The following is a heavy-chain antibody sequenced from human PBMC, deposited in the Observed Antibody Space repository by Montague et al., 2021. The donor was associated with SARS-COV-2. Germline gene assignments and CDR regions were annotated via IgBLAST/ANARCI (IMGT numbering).Heavy chain of an antibody. V-gene: IGHV5-51*03. D-gene: IGHD3-16*01. CDR3: ARVRPHGGSLTLGGFDP. CDR2: IYPGDSDT. CDR1: GYIFTKYW. J-gene: IGHJ5*02. Sequence: QSGAEVKKPGESLTISCNASGYIFTKYWIGWVRQMPGKGLEWMGIIYPGDSDTRYSPSFQGQVTMSVDESISTAYLQWSRLKVSDTAIYFCARVRPHGGSLTLGGFDPWGQGTLVSVAS.